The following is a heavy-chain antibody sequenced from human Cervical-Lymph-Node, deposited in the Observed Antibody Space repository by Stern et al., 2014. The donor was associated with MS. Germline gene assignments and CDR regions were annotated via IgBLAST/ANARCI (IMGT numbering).Heavy chain of an antibody. V-gene: IGHV4-39*01. D-gene: IGHD4/OR15-4a*01. Sequence: QVQLQESGPGLVKPSETLSLTCTVSGVSISSSSYYWGWIRQPPGKGLEWIGNIYYSGRTYYNPSLKSRVTVSVDTSKNQFYLKRSSVTAADTAVYYCARRLRGSNYVFDYWGQGTLVTVSS. CDR1: GVSISSSSYY. CDR3: ARRLRGSNYVFDY. CDR2: IYYSGRT. J-gene: IGHJ4*02.